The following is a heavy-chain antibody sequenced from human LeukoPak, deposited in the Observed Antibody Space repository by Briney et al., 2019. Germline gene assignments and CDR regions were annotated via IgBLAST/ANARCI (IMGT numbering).Heavy chain of an antibody. Sequence: GGSLRLSCAASGFTFSSYAMHWVRQAPGKGLEFVSAISSHGGSTFYANSVKGRFTISRDNSKNSLYLQMGSLRAEDMDVYYCARGDHGFLEWLSSDYFDYWGQGTLVTVSS. D-gene: IGHD3-3*01. CDR2: ISSHGGST. CDR1: GFTFSSYA. V-gene: IGHV3-64*01. J-gene: IGHJ4*02. CDR3: ARGDHGFLEWLSSDYFDY.